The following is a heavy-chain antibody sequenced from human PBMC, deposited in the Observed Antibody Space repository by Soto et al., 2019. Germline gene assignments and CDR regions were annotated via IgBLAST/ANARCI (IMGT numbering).Heavy chain of an antibody. D-gene: IGHD3-22*01. Sequence: QVQLVQSGAEVRKPGSSVRVSCKASGGSFNRHTTSWVRQAPGQGLEWMGGIIPIFGTANHAQKFQGRVTIIADESTSTVYMELSSLRSDDTAIYYCARGWGYDSTDYYDAYWGQGTLVIVSS. CDR1: GGSFNRHT. CDR2: IIPIFGTA. J-gene: IGHJ4*02. CDR3: ARGWGYDSTDYYDAY. V-gene: IGHV1-69*01.